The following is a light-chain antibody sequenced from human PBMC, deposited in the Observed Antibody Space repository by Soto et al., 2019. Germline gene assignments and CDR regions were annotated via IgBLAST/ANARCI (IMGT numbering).Light chain of an antibody. CDR3: QAWDSVTAWV. J-gene: IGLJ3*02. Sequence: SYELTQPPSVSVSPGQTASITCSGDKLGDKYGCWYQQKPGQSPVLVIYQDNKRPSGIPERFSGSNSGNTATLTISGTQAMDEADYYCQAWDSVTAWVFGGGTKSPS. CDR2: QDN. CDR1: KLGDKY. V-gene: IGLV3-1*01.